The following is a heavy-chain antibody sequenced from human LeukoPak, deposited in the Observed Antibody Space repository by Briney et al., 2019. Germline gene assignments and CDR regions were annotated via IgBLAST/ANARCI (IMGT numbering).Heavy chain of an antibody. CDR3: ARDHSVAGFDP. CDR1: GFTFSSYS. J-gene: IGHJ5*02. D-gene: IGHD6-19*01. Sequence: GGSLRLSCAASGFTFSSYSMNWVRQAPGKGLEWVSSISSSSSYIYYADSVKGRFTISRDNAKNSLYLQMNSLRAEDTAVYYCARDHSVAGFDPWGQGTLVTVSS. CDR2: ISSSSSYI. V-gene: IGHV3-21*01.